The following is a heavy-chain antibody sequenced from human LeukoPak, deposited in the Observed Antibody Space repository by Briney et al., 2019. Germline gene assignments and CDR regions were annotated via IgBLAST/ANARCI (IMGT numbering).Heavy chain of an antibody. CDR1: GGFITAYY. Sequence: PSETLSLTCTVSGGFITAYYWSWIRQPPGKGLEWIGYVYYSGGTEYNPSLRSRITISLEMSKQQFSLNLTSVTAADTAIYYCASNTGTVFDYWGQGALVTVSS. CDR3: ASNTGTVFDY. D-gene: IGHD7-27*01. J-gene: IGHJ4*02. V-gene: IGHV4-59*01. CDR2: VYYSGGT.